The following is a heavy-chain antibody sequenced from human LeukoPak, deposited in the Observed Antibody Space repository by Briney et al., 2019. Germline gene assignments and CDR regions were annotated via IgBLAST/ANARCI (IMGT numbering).Heavy chain of an antibody. D-gene: IGHD1-14*01. J-gene: IGHJ4*02. CDR3: ARLKRYGSFLDY. V-gene: IGHV4-39*07. Sequence: PSETLSLTCTVSGGSISSSSYYWGWIRQPPGKGLEWIGSIYYSGSTYYNPSLKSRVTISVDTSKNQFSLKLSSVTAADTAVYYCARLKRYGSFLDYRGQGTLVTVSS. CDR1: GGSISSSSYY. CDR2: IYYSGST.